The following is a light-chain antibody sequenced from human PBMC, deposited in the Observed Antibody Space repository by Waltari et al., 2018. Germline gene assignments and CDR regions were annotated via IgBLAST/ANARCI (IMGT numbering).Light chain of an antibody. CDR1: QLVSSHF. Sequence: EIVLTQSPGPLSLSPGDRSTLSCRASQLVSSHFFPWYQQKPGHAPRLLIYGASSRATGIPDRFSGSGSGTGFTLTISRLEPEDFAVYYCQQYVSSPLTFGGGTKVEIK. V-gene: IGKV3-20*01. CDR3: QQYVSSPLT. CDR2: GAS. J-gene: IGKJ4*01.